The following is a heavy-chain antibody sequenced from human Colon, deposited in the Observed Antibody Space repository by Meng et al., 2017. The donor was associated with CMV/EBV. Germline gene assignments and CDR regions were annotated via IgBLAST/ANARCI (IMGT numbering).Heavy chain of an antibody. V-gene: IGHV3-30*04. CDR3: ARVMMIEPGHQKPFDI. CDR1: GFTFSNYA. CDR2: ISYDGSHE. D-gene: IGHD2-21*01. Sequence: GGSLRLSCAVSGFTFSNYAMHWVRQAPGKGLEWVAFISYDGSHEKFADSVKGRFTISRDNSKNRLYLQMSSLRPEDTAIYYCARVMMIEPGHQKPFDIWGQGTMVTVSS. J-gene: IGHJ3*02.